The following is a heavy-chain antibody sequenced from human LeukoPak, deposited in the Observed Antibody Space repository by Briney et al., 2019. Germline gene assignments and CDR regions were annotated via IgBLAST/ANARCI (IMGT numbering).Heavy chain of an antibody. D-gene: IGHD6-19*01. CDR3: TRASSGWFWFDP. Sequence: ASVKVSCKASGYTFTGYFMHWVRQAPGQGLEWMGWINPNNGDTKYARKFQGGVTMTRDTSISTVYMELSRPRSDDTAVYYCTRASSGWFWFDPWGQGTLVTVSS. CDR2: INPNNGDT. J-gene: IGHJ5*02. CDR1: GYTFTGYF. V-gene: IGHV1-2*02.